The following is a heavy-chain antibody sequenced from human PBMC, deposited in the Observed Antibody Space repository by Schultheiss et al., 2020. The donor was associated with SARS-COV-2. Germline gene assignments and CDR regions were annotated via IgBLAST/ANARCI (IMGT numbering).Heavy chain of an antibody. CDR1: GGSISSGSYY. D-gene: IGHD4-17*01. J-gene: IGHJ4*02. V-gene: IGHV4-61*02. CDR3: AREVYGDYVDN. Sequence: SQTLSLTCTVSGGSISSGSYYWSWIRQPAGKGLEWIGRIYTSGSTNYNPSLKSRVTISVDTSKNQFSLKLSSVTAADTAVYYCAREVYGDYVDNWGQGTLVTVSS. CDR2: IYTSGST.